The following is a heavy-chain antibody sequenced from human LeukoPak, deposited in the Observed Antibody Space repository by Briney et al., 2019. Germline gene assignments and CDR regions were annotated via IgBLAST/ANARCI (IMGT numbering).Heavy chain of an antibody. D-gene: IGHD1-14*01. CDR3: ARGGGLPTTSDY. CDR2: IYSSGST. V-gene: IGHV4-61*01. J-gene: IGHJ4*02. Sequence: SETLSLTCTVSGGSVSSGSYYWSWIRQPPGKGLEWIGYIYSSGSTNYNPSLKSRVTISVDTSKNQFSLKLSSVTAADASVYYCARGGGLPTTSDYWGQGTLVTVSS. CDR1: GGSVSSGSYY.